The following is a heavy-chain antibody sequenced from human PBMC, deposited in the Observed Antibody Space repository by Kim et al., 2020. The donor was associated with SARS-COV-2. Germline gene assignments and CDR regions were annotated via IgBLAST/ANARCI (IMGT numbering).Heavy chain of an antibody. Sequence: GGSLRLSCAASGFTFSSYGMHWVRQAPGKGLEWVAVIWYDGSNKYYADSVKGRFTISRDNSKNTLYLQMNSLRAEDTAVYYCAREEEYDFWSGPGDYWGQGTLVTSSS. V-gene: IGHV3-33*08. CDR1: GFTFSSYG. D-gene: IGHD3-3*01. J-gene: IGHJ4*02. CDR3: AREEEYDFWSGPGDY. CDR2: IWYDGSNK.